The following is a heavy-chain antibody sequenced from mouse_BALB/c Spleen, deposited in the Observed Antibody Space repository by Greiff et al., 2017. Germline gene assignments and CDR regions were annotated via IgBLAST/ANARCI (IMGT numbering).Heavy chain of an antibody. CDR2: IDPANGNT. D-gene: IGHD1-2*01. CDR3: AYHYCGYYAMDG. CDR1: GFNIKDTY. V-gene: IGHV14-3*02. Sequence: VHVKQSGAELVKPGASVKLSCTASGFNIKDTYMHWVKQRPEQGLEWIGRIDPANGNTKYDPKFQGKATITADTSSNTAYLQLSSLTSEDTAGYYCAYHYCGYYAMDGWGQGTSGTVTS. J-gene: IGHJ4*01.